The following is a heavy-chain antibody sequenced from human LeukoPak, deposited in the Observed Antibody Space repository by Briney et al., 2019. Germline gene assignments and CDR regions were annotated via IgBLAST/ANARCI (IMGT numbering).Heavy chain of an antibody. Sequence: GGSLRLSCAASGFTLSSYAMSWVRQAPGKGLEWVSGISGSGGSTYYADSVKGRFTISRDNSKNTLYLQMNSLRAEDTAVYYCAKDAPLYGYNSYFDYWGQGTLVTVSS. CDR2: ISGSGGST. CDR1: GFTLSSYA. J-gene: IGHJ4*02. V-gene: IGHV3-23*01. CDR3: AKDAPLYGYNSYFDY. D-gene: IGHD5-24*01.